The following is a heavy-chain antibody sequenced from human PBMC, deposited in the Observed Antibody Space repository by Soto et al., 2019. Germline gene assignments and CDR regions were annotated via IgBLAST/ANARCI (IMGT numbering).Heavy chain of an antibody. CDR1: GGSISSSSYY. V-gene: IGHV4-39*01. J-gene: IGHJ3*02. Sequence: QLQLQESGPGLVKPSETLSLTCTVSGGSISSSSYYWGWIRQPPGKGLEWIGSIYYSGSTYYNPSLKSRDTISVDRSKNQFSLKLSSVTAADTAVYYCARHIAVVPDAFDIWGQGTMVTVSS. D-gene: IGHD6-19*01. CDR3: ARHIAVVPDAFDI. CDR2: IYYSGST.